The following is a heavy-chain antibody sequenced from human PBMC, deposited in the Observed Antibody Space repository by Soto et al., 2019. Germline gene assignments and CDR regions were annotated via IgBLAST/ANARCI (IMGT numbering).Heavy chain of an antibody. CDR2: IKSKTDGGTT. V-gene: IGHV3-15*01. Sequence: GGSLRLSCAASGFTFSNAWMSWVRQAPGKGLEWVGRIKSKTDGGTTDYAAPVKGRFTISRDDSKNTLYLQMNSLKTEDTAVYYCTTDSAGSGHYYFDPWGQGTLVTVSS. J-gene: IGHJ4*02. CDR3: TTDSAGSGHYYFDP. CDR1: GFTFSNAW. D-gene: IGHD3-10*01.